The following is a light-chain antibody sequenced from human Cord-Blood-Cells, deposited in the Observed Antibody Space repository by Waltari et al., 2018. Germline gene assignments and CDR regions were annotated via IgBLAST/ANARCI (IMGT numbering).Light chain of an antibody. CDR3: CSYAGSSTWV. CDR1: SSDHGSYNL. V-gene: IGLV2-23*01. J-gene: IGLJ3*02. Sequence: QSALTQPASVSGSPGQSITLPCPGTSSDHGSYNLVPWYQQHPGKAPKLMIYEGSKRPSGVSNRFSGSKSGNTASLTISGLQAEDEADYYCCSYAGSSTWVFGGGTKLTVL. CDR2: EGS.